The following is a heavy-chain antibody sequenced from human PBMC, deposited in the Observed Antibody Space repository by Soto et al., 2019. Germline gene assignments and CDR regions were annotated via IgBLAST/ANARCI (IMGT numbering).Heavy chain of an antibody. CDR2: ISGSGGTT. D-gene: IGHD3-10*01. J-gene: IGHJ4*02. CDR1: GFTFDNDA. V-gene: IGHV3-23*01. Sequence: EVQLLESGGGLVQPGGSLRLSCAASGFTFDNDAMSWVRQAPGKGLGWVSAISGSGGTTYYADSVKGRFTISRDNSNNTVYLQMNSLRAEDTAVYYCVKDFFGSSGWAQGTLVTVSS. CDR3: VKDFFGSSG.